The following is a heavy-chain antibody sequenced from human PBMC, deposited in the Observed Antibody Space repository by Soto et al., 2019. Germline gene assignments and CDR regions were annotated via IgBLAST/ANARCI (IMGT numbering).Heavy chain of an antibody. CDR1: GGSISSSNW. CDR2: MFHSGST. D-gene: IGHD1-26*01. Sequence: SETLSLTCAVSGGSISSSNWWSWVRQPPGKGLEWIGEMFHSGSTNYNPSLKSRVTISVDTSKNQFSLKLSSVTAADTAVYYCARDRIVGATATYYYSYGRDVGAKGPRSPSP. CDR3: ARDRIVGATATYYYSYGRDV. J-gene: IGHJ6*02. V-gene: IGHV4-4*02.